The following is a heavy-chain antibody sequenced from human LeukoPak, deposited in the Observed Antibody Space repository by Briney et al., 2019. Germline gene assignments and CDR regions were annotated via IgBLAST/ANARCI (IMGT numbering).Heavy chain of an antibody. CDR2: ISYDSEGN. V-gene: IGHV3-30*18. CDR3: AKDGGNWYDSRGNHLMRSYMDV. J-gene: IGHJ6*03. D-gene: IGHD3-16*01. Sequence: GGALRLSCVTSGFTFSNYGMHRVRQLPGKGLEWVSAISYDSEGNYHVDSVKGRFTISRDNSKNTLYLQMNSLRVEDTAVYYCAKDGGNWYDSRGNHLMRSYMDVWGTGTTVTVS. CDR1: GFTFSNYG.